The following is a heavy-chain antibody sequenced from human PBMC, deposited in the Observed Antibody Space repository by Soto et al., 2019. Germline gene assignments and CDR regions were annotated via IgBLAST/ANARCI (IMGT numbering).Heavy chain of an antibody. CDR2: INANSDGT. CDR3: ASGGSSNWPDF. J-gene: IGHJ4*02. V-gene: IGHV1-2*02. Sequence: QVQLVQSGAEVKKPGASVKVSCKASGYTFTDYYMHWVRQAPGQGLEWMGWINANSDGTNYPQKFQGRVTMTRDTSISTAYMELSSLRSDDTAVYYCASGGSSNWPDFWGQGTLVTVSS. CDR1: GYTFTDYY. D-gene: IGHD6-13*01.